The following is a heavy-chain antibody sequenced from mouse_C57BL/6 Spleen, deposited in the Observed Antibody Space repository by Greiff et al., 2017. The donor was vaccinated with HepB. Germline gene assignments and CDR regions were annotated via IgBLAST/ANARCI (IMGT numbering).Heavy chain of an antibody. CDR1: GYTFTDYE. D-gene: IGHD1-1*01. Sequence: QVQLQQSGAELVRPGASVTLSCKASGYTFTDYEMHWVKQTPVHGLEWIGAIDPETGGTAYNQKFKGKAILTADKSSSTAYMERRSLTSEDSAVEYGTRYYYGSGPWYVDYWGQGTTLTVSS. J-gene: IGHJ2*01. CDR3: TRYYYGSGPWYVDY. V-gene: IGHV1-15*01. CDR2: IDPETGGT.